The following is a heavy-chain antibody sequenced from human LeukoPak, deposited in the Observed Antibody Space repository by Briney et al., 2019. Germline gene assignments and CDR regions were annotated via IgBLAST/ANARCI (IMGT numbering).Heavy chain of an antibody. D-gene: IGHD6-19*01. CDR1: GYTFTSYD. CDR3: ARGKHRPPYSSGCLGY. J-gene: IGHJ4*02. V-gene: IGHV1-8*01. CDR2: MNPNSGNT. Sequence: ASVKVSCKASGYTFTSYDINWVRQATGQGLEWMGWMNPNSGNTGYAQKFQGRVTMTRNASISTAYMELSSLRSEDTAVYYCARGKHRPPYSSGCLGYWGQGTLVTVSS.